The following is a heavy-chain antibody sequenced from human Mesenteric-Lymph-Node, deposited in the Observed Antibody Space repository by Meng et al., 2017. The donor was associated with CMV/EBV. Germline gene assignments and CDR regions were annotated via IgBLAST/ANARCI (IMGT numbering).Heavy chain of an antibody. CDR1: GFTFSNYS. Sequence: GGSLRLSCAASGFTFSNYSMTWVRQAPGKGLEWVSSISGTSAYIYYADSVKGRFTVSRDNAKNSLYLQVSSLRAEDTAVYYCARGPSITIFGVVPHFDYWGQGTLVTVSS. CDR2: ISGTSAYI. J-gene: IGHJ4*02. CDR3: ARGPSITIFGVVPHFDY. V-gene: IGHV3-21*01. D-gene: IGHD3-3*01.